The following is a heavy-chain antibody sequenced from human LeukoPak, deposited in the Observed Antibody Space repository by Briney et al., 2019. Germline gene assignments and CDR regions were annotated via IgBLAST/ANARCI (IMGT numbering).Heavy chain of an antibody. CDR3: VSFYETY. CDR1: GNYW. V-gene: IGHV3-74*01. CDR2: INSDGSWT. J-gene: IGHJ4*02. D-gene: IGHD2/OR15-2a*01. Sequence: GGSLRLSCAASGNYWMHWVRQAPGQGLVWVSHINSDGSWTSYADSVKGRFTISKDNAKNTVYLQMNSLRAEDTAVYYCVSFYETYWGRGTLVTVSS.